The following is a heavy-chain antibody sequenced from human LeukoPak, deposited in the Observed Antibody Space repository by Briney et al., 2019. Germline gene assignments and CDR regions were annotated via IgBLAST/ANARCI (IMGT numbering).Heavy chain of an antibody. V-gene: IGHV3-7*01. Sequence: GGSLRLSCAASGFTFSNYWMGWVSQAPGKRPEWVANMNIDGSEKYYADSVKGRFSISRDNARNSVYLQMASLRVEDTAVYYCARDPVEWELLLDYWGQGTLVTVSS. D-gene: IGHD1-26*01. CDR1: GFTFSNYW. J-gene: IGHJ4*02. CDR2: MNIDGSEK. CDR3: ARDPVEWELLLDY.